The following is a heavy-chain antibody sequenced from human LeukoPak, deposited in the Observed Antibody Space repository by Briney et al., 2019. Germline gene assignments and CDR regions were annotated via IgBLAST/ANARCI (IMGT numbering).Heavy chain of an antibody. CDR3: ARDDYGDSGPLFDY. D-gene: IGHD4-17*01. CDR1: GFTFSSYS. Sequence: GGSLRLSCAASGFTFSSYSMNWVRRAPGQGLEWVSTIRTNGAGTHYADSVRGRFTISRDDSKNTLYLQMDSLRAEDTAVYYCARDDYGDSGPLFDYWGQGTLVTVSS. CDR2: IRTNGAGT. V-gene: IGHV3-23*01. J-gene: IGHJ4*02.